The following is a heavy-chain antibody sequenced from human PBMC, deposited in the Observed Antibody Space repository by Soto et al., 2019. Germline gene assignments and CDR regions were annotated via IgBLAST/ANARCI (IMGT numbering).Heavy chain of an antibody. CDR3: AKDVRYGDYDYYYYGMDV. J-gene: IGHJ6*02. CDR1: GFTFSSYG. D-gene: IGHD4-17*01. V-gene: IGHV3-30*18. Sequence: GGSLRLSCAASGFTFSSYGMHWVRQAPGKGLEWVAVISYDGSNKYYADSVKGRFTISRDNSKNTLYLQMNSLRAEDTDVYYCAKDVRYGDYDYYYYGMDVWGQGTTVTVSS. CDR2: ISYDGSNK.